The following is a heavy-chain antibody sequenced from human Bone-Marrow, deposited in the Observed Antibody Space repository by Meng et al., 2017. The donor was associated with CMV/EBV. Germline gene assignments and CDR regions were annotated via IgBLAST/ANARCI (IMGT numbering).Heavy chain of an antibody. Sequence: ASVKVSCKASGYIFTDYYMHWVRQAPGQGLEWMGWINPNSGGTIYAQKFQGRVTMTRDTSISTAFMELSRLRSDDTAVYYCARSHSSGTYSLVDYWGQGTLVTFSS. J-gene: IGHJ4*02. CDR3: ARSHSSGTYSLVDY. V-gene: IGHV1-2*02. CDR2: INPNSGGT. D-gene: IGHD1-26*01. CDR1: GYIFTDYY.